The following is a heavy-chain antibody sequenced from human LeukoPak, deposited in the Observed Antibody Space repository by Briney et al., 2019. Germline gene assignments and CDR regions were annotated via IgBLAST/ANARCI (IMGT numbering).Heavy chain of an antibody. CDR3: MTAAGYNFGQY. Sequence: GGSLRLSCAASGFTYGNYLMHWVRQAPGKGLEWVSALYIGGNTYYADSVRGRFTISRDNSKNTLYLQMNSLRAEDTAIYYCMTAAGYNFGQYWGQGTLVTVSS. D-gene: IGHD5-18*01. CDR2: LYIGGNT. CDR1: GFTYGNYL. V-gene: IGHV3-23*05. J-gene: IGHJ4*02.